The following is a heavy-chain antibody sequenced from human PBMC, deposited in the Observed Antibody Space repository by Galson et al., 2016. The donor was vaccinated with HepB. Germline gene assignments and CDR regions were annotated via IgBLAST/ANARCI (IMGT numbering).Heavy chain of an antibody. CDR3: ARVPLAYYYESSGPFDS. Sequence: SVKVSCKASGYSFTAYGITWVRQAPGQGLEWMGWISTYNGNTMYAHSLQGRVTMTTDTSTTQVYMELRRLRSNDAAVYYCARVPLAYYYESSGPFDSWGQGTLVTVSS. V-gene: IGHV1-18*04. D-gene: IGHD3-22*01. CDR2: ISTYNGNT. J-gene: IGHJ4*02. CDR1: GYSFTAYG.